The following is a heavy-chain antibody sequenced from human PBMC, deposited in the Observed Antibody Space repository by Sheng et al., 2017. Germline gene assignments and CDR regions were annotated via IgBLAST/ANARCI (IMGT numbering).Heavy chain of an antibody. D-gene: IGHD3-10*01. CDR2: IYSSGSI. Sequence: QVQLQESGPGLVKPSQTLSLTCSVSGDSISSGSDHWSWIRQPAGKGLEWIGRIYSSGSINYNPSSRVESPYHGHVQDQFTLNLNSVTVADTAVYYCARARGLYYGSGKLLCITWAEGTLVTVSS. V-gene: IGHV4-61*02. CDR3: ARARGLYYGSGKLLCIT. J-gene: IGHJ4*02. CDR1: GDSISSGSDH.